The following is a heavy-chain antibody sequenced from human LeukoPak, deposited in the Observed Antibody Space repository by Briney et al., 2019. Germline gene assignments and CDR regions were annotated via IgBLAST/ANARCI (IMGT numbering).Heavy chain of an antibody. CDR1: GFTVSSNY. Sequence: PGGSLRLSCVASGFTVSSNYMSWVRQAPGKGLEWVSYINTIGNRITYADSVKDRFTISRDNAKNSLSLQMNSLRDDDSAVYYCAREGFYSGYDRWGQGTLITVSS. D-gene: IGHD5-12*01. J-gene: IGHJ4*02. CDR2: INTIGNRI. CDR3: AREGFYSGYDR. V-gene: IGHV3-48*02.